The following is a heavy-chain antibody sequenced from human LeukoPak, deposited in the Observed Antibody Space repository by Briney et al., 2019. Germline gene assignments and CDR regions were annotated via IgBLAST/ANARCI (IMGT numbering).Heavy chain of an antibody. CDR1: GFTFSSYG. J-gene: IGHJ3*02. CDR2: ISYDGSNK. V-gene: IGHV3-30*18. D-gene: IGHD6-19*01. Sequence: QSGGSLRLSCAASGFTFSSYGMHWVRQAPGKGLEWVAVISYDGSNKYYADSVKGRFTISRDNSKNTLYLQMNSLRAEDTAVYYCAKDGSYGIAVAGAAFDIWGQGTMVNVSS. CDR3: AKDGSYGIAVAGAAFDI.